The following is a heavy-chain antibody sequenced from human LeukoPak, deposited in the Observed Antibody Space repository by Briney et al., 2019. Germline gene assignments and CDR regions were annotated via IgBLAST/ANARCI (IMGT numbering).Heavy chain of an antibody. CDR3: AKDNASYYDSSRYHHPTYYFDY. Sequence: GGSLRLSFATSGFTFSSDAMRWVRHAPGKGLELGSAISGDGGSTDYADSVKGRFTISRDNSKNTTELQMDSLRAEDTAVYYYAKDNASYYDSSRYHHPTYYFDYWGPGTLVTVSS. CDR1: GFTFSSDA. CDR2: ISGDGGST. J-gene: IGHJ4*02. V-gene: IGHV3-23*01. D-gene: IGHD3-22*01.